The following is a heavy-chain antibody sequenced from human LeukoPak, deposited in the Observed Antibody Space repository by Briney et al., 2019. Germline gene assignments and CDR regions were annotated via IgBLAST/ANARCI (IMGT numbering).Heavy chain of an antibody. CDR2: MSYDGSNK. V-gene: IGHV3-30*18. Sequence: GGSLRLSCAASGFTFSSYGMHWVRQAPGKGLEWVAVMSYDGSNKYYADSVKGRFTISRDNSKNTLYLQMNSLRAEDTAVYYCAKEESGSYSHWGQGTLVTVSS. CDR3: AKEESGSYSH. J-gene: IGHJ4*02. D-gene: IGHD1-26*01. CDR1: GFTFSSYG.